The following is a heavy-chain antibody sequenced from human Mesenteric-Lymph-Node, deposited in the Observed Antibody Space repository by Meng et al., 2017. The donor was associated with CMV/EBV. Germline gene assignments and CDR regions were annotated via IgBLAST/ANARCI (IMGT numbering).Heavy chain of an antibody. V-gene: IGHV1-18*01. CDR3: ARVLDGSAIPNYYFDY. J-gene: IGHJ4*02. Sequence: ASVKVSCKASGYTFNAFGIPWVRQAPGQGLEWMGWINGINGDTKSLQKLQDRVTMTRDTSTSTFYMELSSLKSDDTAIYYCARVLDGSAIPNYYFDYWGQGTLVTVSS. D-gene: IGHD3-10*01. CDR1: GYTFNAFG. CDR2: INGINGDT.